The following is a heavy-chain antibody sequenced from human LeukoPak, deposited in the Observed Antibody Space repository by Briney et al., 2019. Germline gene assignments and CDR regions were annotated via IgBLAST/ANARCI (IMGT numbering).Heavy chain of an antibody. Sequence: GESLKISCKGSGYSFTSYRIGWVRQMPGKGLEWMGIIYPGDSDTRYSPSFQGQVTISADKSISTAYLQWSSLKASDTAMYYCASAVGSYYYDSSGLGNAFDIWGQGTMVTVSS. V-gene: IGHV5-51*01. J-gene: IGHJ3*02. CDR1: GYSFTSYR. D-gene: IGHD3-22*01. CDR3: ASAVGSYYYDSSGLGNAFDI. CDR2: IYPGDSDT.